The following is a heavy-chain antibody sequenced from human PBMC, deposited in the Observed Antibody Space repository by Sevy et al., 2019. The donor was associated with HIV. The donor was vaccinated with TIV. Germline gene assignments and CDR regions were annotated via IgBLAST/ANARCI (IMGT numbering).Heavy chain of an antibody. V-gene: IGHV3-30*18. CDR1: GFTFSSYG. J-gene: IGHJ4*02. CDR2: ISYDGSNK. Sequence: GGSLRLSCAASGFTFSSYGMHWVRQAPGKGLEWVAVISYDGSNKYYADSVKGRFTISRDNSKNTLYLQMNSLRAEDTAVYYFAKEERPGGYWGQGTLVTVSS. CDR3: AKEERPGGY. D-gene: IGHD3-16*01.